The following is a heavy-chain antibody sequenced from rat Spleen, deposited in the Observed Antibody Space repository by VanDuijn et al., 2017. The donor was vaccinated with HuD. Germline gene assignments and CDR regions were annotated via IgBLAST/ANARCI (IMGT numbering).Heavy chain of an antibody. CDR2: INSEGTT. CDR3: ARQGGYNSYVMDA. J-gene: IGHJ4*01. D-gene: IGHD1-4*01. Sequence: EVQLQESGPGLVKPSQSLSLTCSVTGDSITSSYRWSWIRKFPGNKLEWMGYINSEGTTNYNPSLKSRISITRDTSKNQFFLQVNSVTTEDTATYYCARQGGYNSYVMDAWGQGASVTVSS. CDR1: GDSITSSYR. V-gene: IGHV3-3*01.